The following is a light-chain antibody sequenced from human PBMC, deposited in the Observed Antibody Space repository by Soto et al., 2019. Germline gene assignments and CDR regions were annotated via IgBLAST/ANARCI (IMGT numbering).Light chain of an antibody. V-gene: IGLV2-11*01. CDR1: SSDVGGYNY. Sequence: QSALTQPRSVSGSPGQSVTISCTGTSSDVGGYNYVSWYQQHPDIAPKLIIYDVSKRPSGVPDRFSGSKSGNTASLTISGLQAEDEADYYCCSYAGSYTWVFGGGTKVTVL. J-gene: IGLJ3*02. CDR2: DVS. CDR3: CSYAGSYTWV.